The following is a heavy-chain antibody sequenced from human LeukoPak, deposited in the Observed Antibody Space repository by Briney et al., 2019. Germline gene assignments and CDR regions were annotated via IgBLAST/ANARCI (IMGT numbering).Heavy chain of an antibody. CDR1: GFTFSSYS. V-gene: IGHV3-9*01. D-gene: IGHD5-12*01. Sequence: GGSLRLSCTASGFTFSSYSMNWVRQAPGKGLEWVSGISWNSGSIGYADSVKGRFTISRDNAKNSLYLQMNSLRAEDTALYYCMTGGWDPDYWGQGTLVTVSS. CDR3: MTGGWDPDY. CDR2: ISWNSGSI. J-gene: IGHJ4*02.